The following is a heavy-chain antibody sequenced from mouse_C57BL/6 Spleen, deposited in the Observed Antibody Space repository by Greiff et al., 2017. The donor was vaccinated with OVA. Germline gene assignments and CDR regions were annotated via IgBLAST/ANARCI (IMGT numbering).Heavy chain of an antibody. Sequence: EVQLQQSGPELVKPGASVKISCKASGYTFTDYYMNWVKQSNGKSLEWIGDINPNNGGTSYNQKFKGKATLTVDKSSSTAYMELRSLTSEDSAVYYCARWHYDYDDGAYWGQGTLVTVSA. CDR3: ARWHYDYDDGAY. CDR1: GYTFTDYY. D-gene: IGHD2-4*01. CDR2: INPNNGGT. J-gene: IGHJ3*01. V-gene: IGHV1-26*01.